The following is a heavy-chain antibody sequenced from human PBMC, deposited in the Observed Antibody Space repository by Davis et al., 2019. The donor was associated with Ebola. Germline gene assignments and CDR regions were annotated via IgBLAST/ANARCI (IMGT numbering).Heavy chain of an antibody. D-gene: IGHD5-18*01. CDR2: ISGSGGST. CDR1: GFTFSNYA. J-gene: IGHJ4*02. V-gene: IGHV3-23*01. Sequence: PGGSLRLSCAASGFTFSNYAMTWARQAPGKGLEWVSAISGSGGSTYYADSVKGRFTISRDNSKNTLYLQMNSLRAEDTAVYYCAKGIQLWLIAVNYWGQGTLVTVSS. CDR3: AKGIQLWLIAVNY.